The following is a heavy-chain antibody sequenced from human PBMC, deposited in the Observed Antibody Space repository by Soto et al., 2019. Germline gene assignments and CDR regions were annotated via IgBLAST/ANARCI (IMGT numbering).Heavy chain of an antibody. D-gene: IGHD3-10*01. CDR2: IIPMFGTA. CDR1: GGPFSDYA. Sequence: QVQLVQSGAEVKKPGSSVKVSCKVSGGPFSDYAVSWVRQAPGQGLEWMGGIIPMFGTANYAQKFQGRVTITADESTTTAYMELSSLRSEDTAVYYCARDLDYYGSGNYYNRIDYWGQGTLATVSS. CDR3: ARDLDYYGSGNYYNRIDY. J-gene: IGHJ4*02. V-gene: IGHV1-69*01.